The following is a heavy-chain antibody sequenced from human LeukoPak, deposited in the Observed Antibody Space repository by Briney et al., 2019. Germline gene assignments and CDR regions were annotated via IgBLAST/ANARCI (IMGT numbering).Heavy chain of an antibody. J-gene: IGHJ6*03. Sequence: GGSLRLSCAASGFTFSDFDIHWVRQAPGKGLEWVAFIRYDGSNKYYADSVKGRFTISRDNSKNTLFLQMNSLRNEDTAVYYCAKEGSNSYGQYYFYFYMDVWGKGTTVTVSS. CDR3: AKEGSNSYGQYYFYFYMDV. V-gene: IGHV3-30*02. CDR2: IRYDGSNK. CDR1: GFTFSDFD. D-gene: IGHD5-18*01.